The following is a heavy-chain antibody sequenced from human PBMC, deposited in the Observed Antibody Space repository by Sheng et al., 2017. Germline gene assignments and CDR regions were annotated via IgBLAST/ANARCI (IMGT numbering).Heavy chain of an antibody. Sequence: QVQLVESGGGVVQPGRSLRLSCAASGFTFSSYAMHWVRQAPGKGLEWVAVISYDGSNKYYADSVKGRFTISRDNSKNTLYLQMNSLRAEDTAVYYCAREDSSGPEKYFQHWGQGTLVTVSS. CDR3: AREDSSGPEKYFQH. J-gene: IGHJ1*01. CDR2: ISYDGSNK. V-gene: IGHV3-30-3*01. CDR1: GFTFSSYA. D-gene: IGHD3-22*01.